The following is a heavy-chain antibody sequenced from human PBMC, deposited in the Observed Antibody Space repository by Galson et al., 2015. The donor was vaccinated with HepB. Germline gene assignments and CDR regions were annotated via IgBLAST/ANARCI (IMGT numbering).Heavy chain of an antibody. CDR1: GFTFSSYS. V-gene: IGHV3-21*01. Sequence: SLRLSCAASGFTFSSYSMNWVRQAPGKGLEWVSSISSSSSYIYYADSAKGRFTISRDNAKNSLYLQMNSLRAEDTAVYYCARDSRPPPYSRDEGDGAFDIWGQGTMVTVSS. D-gene: IGHD6-13*01. J-gene: IGHJ3*02. CDR3: ARDSRPPPYSRDEGDGAFDI. CDR2: ISSSSSYI.